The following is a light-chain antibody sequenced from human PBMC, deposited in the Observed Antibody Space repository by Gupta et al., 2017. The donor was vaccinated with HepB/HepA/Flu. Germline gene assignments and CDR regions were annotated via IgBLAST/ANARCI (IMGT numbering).Light chain of an antibody. Sequence: SSVLTQPPSVSVAPGKTATITCGENNIGSKSVHWYQQKPGQAPVLVVYDDRDRPLGIPERFSDSNSGNTATLTISRVEAGDEADYYCQVWDGDSDHYVFGTGTKVTVL. CDR2: DDR. V-gene: IGLV3-21*03. CDR1: NIGSKS. CDR3: QVWDGDSDHYV. J-gene: IGLJ1*01.